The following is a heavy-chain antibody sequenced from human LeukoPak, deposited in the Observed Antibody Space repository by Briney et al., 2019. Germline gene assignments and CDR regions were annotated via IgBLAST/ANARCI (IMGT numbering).Heavy chain of an antibody. CDR2: IYYSGST. V-gene: IGHV4-39*07. Sequence: SETLSLTCTVSGGSLSSSGYYWGWVRQPPGKGLEWIGTIYYSGSTNYNPSLKSRVTISVDTSKNQFSLKLSSVTAADTAVYYCARQSAYSRDVSNWFDPWGQGTLVTVSS. D-gene: IGHD6-13*01. CDR1: GGSLSSSGYY. CDR3: ARQSAYSRDVSNWFDP. J-gene: IGHJ5*02.